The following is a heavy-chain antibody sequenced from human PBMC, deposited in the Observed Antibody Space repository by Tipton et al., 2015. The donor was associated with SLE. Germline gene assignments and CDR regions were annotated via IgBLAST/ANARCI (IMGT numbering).Heavy chain of an antibody. J-gene: IGHJ5*02. Sequence: LRLSCAASGFTFSSYSVNWIRQPPGKGLEWIGEINHRGRTNYSPSLMSRVTMSVDTSTNQFSLKLASVSAADTAVYFCARETRVDATFSKYNRFDPWGQGSLVTVSP. CDR3: ARETRVDATFSKYNRFDP. D-gene: IGHD1-1*01. CDR2: INHRGRT. V-gene: IGHV4-34*01. CDR1: GFTFSSYS.